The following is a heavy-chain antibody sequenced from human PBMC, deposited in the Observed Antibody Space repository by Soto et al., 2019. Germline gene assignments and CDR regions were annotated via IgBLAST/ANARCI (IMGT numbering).Heavy chain of an antibody. J-gene: IGHJ4*02. CDR1: GFNFSAVY. CDR2: ISSSGTSA. Sequence: GGSMRLSCAASGFNFSAVYMSWIRKTPNKGLEYISYISSSGTSANYADSVKGRFTISRDNAKNSLYLQMNSLRAEDTAVYYCARDRGAVTGQYFDYWGQGALVTV. CDR3: ARDRGAVTGQYFDY. D-gene: IGHD6-19*01. V-gene: IGHV3-11*05.